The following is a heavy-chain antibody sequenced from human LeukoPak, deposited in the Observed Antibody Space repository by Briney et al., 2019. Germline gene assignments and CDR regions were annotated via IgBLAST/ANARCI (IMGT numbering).Heavy chain of an antibody. CDR2: INHSGST. V-gene: IGHV4-34*01. J-gene: IGHJ4*02. D-gene: IGHD2-15*01. Sequence: SETLSLTCAVYGGSFSGYYWSWIRQPPGKGLEWIGEINHSGSTNYNPSLKSRVTISVDTSKNQFSLKLSSVTAADTAVYYCARGYCNGGSCLHLDYWGQGTLVTVSS. CDR3: ARGYCNGGSCLHLDY. CDR1: GGSFSGYY.